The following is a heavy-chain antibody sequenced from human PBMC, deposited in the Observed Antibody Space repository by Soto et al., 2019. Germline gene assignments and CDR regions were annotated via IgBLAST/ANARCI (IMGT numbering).Heavy chain of an antibody. J-gene: IGHJ5*02. CDR2: ISGSGLST. CDR3: AKDEATAGAPFAP. D-gene: IGHD6-13*01. CDR1: GFTFRNYA. Sequence: EVLLLESGGGLEQPGGSLRLSCAASGFTFRNYAMTWVRQAPGKGLEWVSSISGSGLSTYYADSAKGRFTISRDNSKNTLYLKMNTLRVQDTAVYYSAKDEATAGAPFAPWGQGTLVTVSS. V-gene: IGHV3-23*01.